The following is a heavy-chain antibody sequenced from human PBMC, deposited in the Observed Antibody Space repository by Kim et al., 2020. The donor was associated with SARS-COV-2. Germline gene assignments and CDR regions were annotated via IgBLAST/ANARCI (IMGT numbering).Heavy chain of an antibody. Sequence: SETLSLTCTVSGGSISSYYWIWIRQPPGKGLEWIGYIYYSGSTNYNPSLKSRVTISVDTSKNQFSLKVSSVTAADTAVYYCARASTTVRTGGYFDYWGQGTLVTVSS. V-gene: IGHV4-59*01. CDR3: ARASTTVRTGGYFDY. J-gene: IGHJ4*02. CDR2: IYYSGST. CDR1: GGSISSYY. D-gene: IGHD4-17*01.